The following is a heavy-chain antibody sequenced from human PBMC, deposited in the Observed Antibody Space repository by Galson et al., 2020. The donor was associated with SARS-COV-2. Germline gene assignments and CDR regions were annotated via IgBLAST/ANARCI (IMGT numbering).Heavy chain of an antibody. V-gene: IGHV3-48*04. D-gene: IGHD5-12*01. CDR3: ARAGFTGYDFIPFY. Sequence: GESLKISCVGSGFTFSTYTMIWIRQPPGKELEWVSYIGGSTTGIIHYADSVRGRFSISREDAENSLYLQMNSLRAEDTAVYYCARAGFTGYDFIPFYWGQGTLVTVSS. CDR1: GFTFSTYT. J-gene: IGHJ4*02. CDR2: IGGSTTGII.